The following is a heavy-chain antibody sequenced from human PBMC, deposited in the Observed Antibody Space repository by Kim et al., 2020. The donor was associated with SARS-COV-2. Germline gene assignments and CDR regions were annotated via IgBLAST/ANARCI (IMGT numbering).Heavy chain of an antibody. CDR1: GGSFSCYY. CDR2: INHSGST. V-gene: IGHV4-34*01. J-gene: IGHJ4*02. D-gene: IGHD6-13*01. Sequence: SETLSLTCAVYGGSFSCYYWSWIRQPPGKGLEWIGEINHSGSTNYNPSLKSRVTISVDTSKNQFSLKLSSVTAADTAVYYCATRIAAAGAFDYWGQGTLVTVSS. CDR3: ATRIAAAGAFDY.